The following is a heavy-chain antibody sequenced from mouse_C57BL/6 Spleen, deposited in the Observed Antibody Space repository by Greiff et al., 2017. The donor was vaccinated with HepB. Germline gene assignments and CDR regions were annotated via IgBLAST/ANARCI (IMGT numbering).Heavy chain of an antibody. CDR1: GFTFSSYA. V-gene: IGHV5-4*01. Sequence: EVQRVESGGGLVKPGGSLKLSCAASGFTFSSYAMSWVRQTPEKRLEWVATSSDGGSYTYYPDNVKGRFTISRDNAKNNLYLQRSHLKSEDTAMYYCAGYDGYFLFAYWGQGTLVTVSA. D-gene: IGHD2-3*01. CDR3: AGYDGYFLFAY. J-gene: IGHJ3*01. CDR2: SSDGGSYT.